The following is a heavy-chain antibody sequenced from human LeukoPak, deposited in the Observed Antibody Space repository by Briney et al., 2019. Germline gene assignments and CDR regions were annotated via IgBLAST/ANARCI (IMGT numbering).Heavy chain of an antibody. Sequence: ASVKVSCKASGYTLTSYGISWVRQAPGQGLEWMGWISAYNGNTNYAQKLQGRVTMTTDTSTSTAYMELRSLRSDDTAVYYCATFPKTRGGFDYWGQGTLVTVSS. CDR2: ISAYNGNT. J-gene: IGHJ4*02. CDR1: GYTLTSYG. CDR3: ATFPKTRGGFDY. D-gene: IGHD3-10*01. V-gene: IGHV1-18*01.